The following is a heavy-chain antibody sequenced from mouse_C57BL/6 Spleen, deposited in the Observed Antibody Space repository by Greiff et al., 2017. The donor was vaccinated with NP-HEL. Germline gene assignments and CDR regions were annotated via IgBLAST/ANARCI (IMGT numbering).Heavy chain of an antibody. Sequence: VQRVESGAELVKPGASVKLSCKASGYTFTEYTIHWVKQRSGQGLEWIGWFYPGSGSIKYNEKFKDKATLTADKSSSTVYMELSRLTSEDSAVYFCARHEDRGSSWAYWGQGTLVTVSA. CDR1: GYTFTEYT. V-gene: IGHV1-62-2*01. CDR3: ARHEDRGSSWAY. J-gene: IGHJ3*01. CDR2: FYPGSGSI.